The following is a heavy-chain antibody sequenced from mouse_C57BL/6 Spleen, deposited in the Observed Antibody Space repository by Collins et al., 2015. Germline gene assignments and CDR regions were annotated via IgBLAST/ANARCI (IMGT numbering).Heavy chain of an antibody. D-gene: IGHD2-3*01. CDR1: GYTFTSYW. J-gene: IGHJ2*01. Sequence: QVQLQQPGAELVRPGSSVKLSCKASGYTFTSYWMDWVKQRPGQGLEWIGNIYPSDSETHYNQKFKDKATLTVDKSSSTAYMQLSSLTSEGSAVYYCARSAYDGYYDYWGQGTTLTVSS. V-gene: IGHV1-61*01. CDR3: ARSAYDGYYDY. CDR2: IYPSDSET.